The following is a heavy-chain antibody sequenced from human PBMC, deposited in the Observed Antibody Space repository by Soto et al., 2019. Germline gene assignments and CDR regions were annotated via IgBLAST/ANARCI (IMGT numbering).Heavy chain of an antibody. Sequence: GGSLRLSSAASGFTFSNAGMNWVRQDPGKGLEWVGRIKSKTDGGTTDYAAPVKGRFTISRDDSKNTLYLQMNSLKTEDTAVYYCTTEEGHYYKEVSYFDYWGQGTLVTVSS. D-gene: IGHD3-10*01. J-gene: IGHJ4*02. V-gene: IGHV3-15*07. CDR2: IKSKTDGGTT. CDR3: TTEEGHYYKEVSYFDY. CDR1: GFTFSNAG.